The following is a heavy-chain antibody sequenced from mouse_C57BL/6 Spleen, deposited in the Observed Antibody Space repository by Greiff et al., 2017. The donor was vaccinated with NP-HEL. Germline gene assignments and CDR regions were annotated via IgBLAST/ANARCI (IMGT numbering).Heavy chain of an antibody. CDR1: GYTFTSYW. V-gene: IGHV1-64*01. J-gene: IGHJ2*01. CDR2: IHPNSGST. D-gene: IGHD2-3*01. Sequence: VQLQQPGAELVKPGASAKLSCKASGYTFTSYWMHWVKQRPGQGLEWIGMIHPNSGSTNYNEKFKSKATLTVDKSSSTAYMQLSSLTSEDSAVYYCARIYDGYYFDYWGQGTTLTVSS. CDR3: ARIYDGYYFDY.